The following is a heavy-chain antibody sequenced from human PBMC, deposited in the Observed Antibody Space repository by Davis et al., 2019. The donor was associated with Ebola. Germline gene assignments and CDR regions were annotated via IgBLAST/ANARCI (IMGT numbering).Heavy chain of an antibody. Sequence: GESLKISCAASGFTFSSHAMHWVRQAPGKGLEWVAVISSDGSDKYYADSVKGRFTVFRDNPKNTLFLQMNSLRVDDTAVYYCAKGPLRIAVGGMVTYGMDVWGQGTTVTVSS. V-gene: IGHV3-30*18. CDR1: GFTFSSHA. D-gene: IGHD6-19*01. CDR2: ISSDGSDK. CDR3: AKGPLRIAVGGMVTYGMDV. J-gene: IGHJ6*02.